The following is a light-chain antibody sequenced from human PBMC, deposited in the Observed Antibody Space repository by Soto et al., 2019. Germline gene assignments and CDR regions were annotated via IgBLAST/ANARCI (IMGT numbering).Light chain of an antibody. V-gene: IGLV1-40*01. CDR1: SSNIGAGYD. CDR2: GNS. J-gene: IGLJ3*02. CDR3: QSYDRSLSGV. Sequence: QSVLTQPPSVSGAPGQRVTISCTGSSSNIGAGYDVHWYQQVPGTAPKLLIYGNSNRPSGVPDRFSGSTSGTSASLAITGLQAEDEADYYCQSYDRSLSGVFGGGTKLTVL.